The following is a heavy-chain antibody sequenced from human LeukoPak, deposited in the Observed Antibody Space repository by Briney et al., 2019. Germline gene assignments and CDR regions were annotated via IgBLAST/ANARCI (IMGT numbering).Heavy chain of an antibody. CDR2: IYSGGST. V-gene: IGHV3-53*01. D-gene: IGHD1-26*01. CDR1: GFTVSSNY. Sequence: GGSLRLSCAASGFTVSSNYMSWVRQAPGKGLEWVSVIYSGGSTYYADSVKGRFTISRDNAKNSLYLQMNSLRAEDTAVYYCARDGSAGELDYWGQGTLVTVSS. J-gene: IGHJ4*02. CDR3: ARDGSAGELDY.